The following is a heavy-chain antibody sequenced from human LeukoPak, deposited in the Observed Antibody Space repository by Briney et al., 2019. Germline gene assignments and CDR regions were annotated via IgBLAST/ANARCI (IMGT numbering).Heavy chain of an antibody. V-gene: IGHV4-39*01. CDR2: IFYTGNT. CDR3: ARVIFQSENLHSGIAVAGLFDY. D-gene: IGHD6-19*01. Sequence: SETLSLTCTVSDGSISSSNYYWAWIRQPPGKGLEWIANIFYTGNTYYNPSLKSRVTISIDTSKNQFSLRLNSVTATDTAVYYCARVIFQSENLHSGIAVAGLFDYWGQGTLVTVSS. CDR1: DGSISSSNYY. J-gene: IGHJ4*02.